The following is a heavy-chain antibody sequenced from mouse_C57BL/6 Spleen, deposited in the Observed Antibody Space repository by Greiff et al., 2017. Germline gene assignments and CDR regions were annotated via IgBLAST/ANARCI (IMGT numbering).Heavy chain of an antibody. CDR3: ARHEDGNYPHYARDY. Sequence: EVKLVESGGGLVQPGGSLTLSCAASGFTFSDYGMAWVRQAPRKGPEWVAFISNLAYSIYYADTVTGRFTISIENAKNTLYLEMSSLRSEDTAMYYCARHEDGNYPHYARDYWGQGTSVTVSS. CDR1: GFTFSDYG. CDR2: ISNLAYSI. D-gene: IGHD2-1*01. J-gene: IGHJ4*01. V-gene: IGHV5-15*04.